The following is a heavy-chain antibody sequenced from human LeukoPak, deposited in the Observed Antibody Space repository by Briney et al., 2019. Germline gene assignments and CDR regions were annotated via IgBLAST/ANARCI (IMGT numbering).Heavy chain of an antibody. CDR3: ARALWASGESEIGSVYSSNGLGL. D-gene: IGHD3-10*01. V-gene: IGHV1-2*02. CDR2: INPNSGGT. CDR1: GYTFTGYY. Sequence: EASVKVSCKASGYTFTGYYMHWVRQAPGQGREWMGWINPNSGGTNYAQKFQGRVTMTRDTSISTAYMELSRLRSDDTAVYYCARALWASGESEIGSVYSSNGLGLWGQGTLVTVSS. J-gene: IGHJ5*02.